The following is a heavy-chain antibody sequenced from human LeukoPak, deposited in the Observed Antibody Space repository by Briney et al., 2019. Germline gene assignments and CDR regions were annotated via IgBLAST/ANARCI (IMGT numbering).Heavy chain of an antibody. Sequence: GGPLRLSCAASGFTSRSYAMTWVRQAPGKGLEWVSSLTGSGANTYYADSVKGRFTISRDNSKSTLYLQMNSLRAEDTAVYYCAKGRGLFPSSNDYWGQGTLVTVSS. V-gene: IGHV3-23*01. CDR1: GFTSRSYA. J-gene: IGHJ4*02. D-gene: IGHD3-10*01. CDR3: AKGRGLFPSSNDY. CDR2: LTGSGANT.